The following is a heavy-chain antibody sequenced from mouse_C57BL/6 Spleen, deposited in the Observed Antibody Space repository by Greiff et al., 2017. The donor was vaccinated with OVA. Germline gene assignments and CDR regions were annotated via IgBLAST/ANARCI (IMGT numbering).Heavy chain of an antibody. V-gene: IGHV1-19*01. CDR2: INPYNGGT. CDR3: ARWAIYDGYYGGY. Sequence: EVKLQESGPVLVKPGASVKMSCKASGYTFTDYYMNWVKQSHGKSLEWIGVINPYNGGTSYNQKFKGKATLTVDKSSSTAYMELNSLTSEDSAVYYCARWAIYDGYYGGYWGQGTTLTVSS. CDR1: GYTFTDYY. D-gene: IGHD2-3*01. J-gene: IGHJ2*01.